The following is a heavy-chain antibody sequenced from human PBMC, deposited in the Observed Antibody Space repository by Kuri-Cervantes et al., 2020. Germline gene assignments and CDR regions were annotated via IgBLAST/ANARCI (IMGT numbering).Heavy chain of an antibody. D-gene: IGHD6-19*01. CDR2: ISGSGGST. J-gene: IGHJ5*02. CDR3: AKKPDGSGWYR. CDR1: GFTFDDYA. V-gene: IGHV3-23*01. Sequence: GESLKISCAASGFTFDDYAMHWVRQAPGKGLEWVSAISGSGGSTYYADSVKGRFTISRDNSKSTLYLQMNGLRAEDTAVYYCAKKPDGSGWYRWGQGTLVTVSS.